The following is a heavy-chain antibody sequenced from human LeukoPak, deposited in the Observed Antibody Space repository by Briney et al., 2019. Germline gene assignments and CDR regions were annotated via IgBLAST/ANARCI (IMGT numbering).Heavy chain of an antibody. CDR1: GGSISSGEYF. J-gene: IGHJ5*02. V-gene: IGHV4-30-4*01. D-gene: IGHD3-10*01. CDR3: ATTSMWFGELLWAA. CDR2: IHNSGAT. Sequence: PSETLSLTCTVSGGSISSGEYFWSWIRQPPGKGLDWIAYIHNSGATYYNPSLKSRVTISADTSKTQFSLKLSSVTAADTAVYYCATTSMWFGELLWAAWGQGTQVTVSS.